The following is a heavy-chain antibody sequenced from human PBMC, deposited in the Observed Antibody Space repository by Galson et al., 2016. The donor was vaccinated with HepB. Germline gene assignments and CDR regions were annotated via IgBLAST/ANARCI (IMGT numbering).Heavy chain of an antibody. J-gene: IGHJ6*02. CDR2: ISYDGSNN. V-gene: IGHV3-30*18. CDR1: GFTFSSYG. D-gene: IGHD2-15*01. CDR3: VKDLLYCSGGRCYVFSTPLRRIYFYYTMDV. Sequence: SLRLSCAASGFTFSSYGMHWVRQTPRKGLEGVAIISYDGSNNYYADSVKGRFLKSSDNSKNTPALQMNSLSAEDTAVYHCVKDLLYCSGGRCYVFSTPLRRIYFYYTMDVWGQGTTVTVSS.